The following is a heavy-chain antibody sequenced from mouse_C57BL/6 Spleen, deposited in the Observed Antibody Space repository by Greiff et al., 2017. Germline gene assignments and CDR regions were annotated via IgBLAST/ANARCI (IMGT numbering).Heavy chain of an antibody. J-gene: IGHJ3*01. V-gene: IGHV6-3*01. Sequence: EVQLVESGGGLVQPGGSMKLSCVASGFTFSNYWMNWVRQSPEKGLEWVAQIRLKSDNYATHYAESVKGRFTISRDDSKSSVYLQMNNLRAEDTGIYYCTEKGGNYPFAYWGQGTLVTVSA. CDR1: GFTFSNYW. CDR3: TEKGGNYPFAY. CDR2: IRLKSDNYAT. D-gene: IGHD2-1*01.